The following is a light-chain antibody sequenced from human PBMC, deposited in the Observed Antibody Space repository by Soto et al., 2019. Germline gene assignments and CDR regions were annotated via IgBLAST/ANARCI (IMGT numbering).Light chain of an antibody. Sequence: EIVMTQSPATLSVSPGERATLSCRASQSVSSNLAWYQQKPGQAPRLLISGASTRATGIPSRFIGSGSGTEFTLTISGLQSEDFALYYCQQYHIWPRTFGQGTKVEIK. CDR3: QQYHIWPRT. J-gene: IGKJ1*01. CDR2: GAS. CDR1: QSVSSN. V-gene: IGKV3-15*01.